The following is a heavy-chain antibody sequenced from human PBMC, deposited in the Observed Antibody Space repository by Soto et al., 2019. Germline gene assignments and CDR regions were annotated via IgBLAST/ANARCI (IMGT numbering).Heavy chain of an antibody. CDR2: IYTSGST. CDR3: ARAQPGMAAAGTGLLRNGMDV. V-gene: IGHV4-4*07. CDR1: GGSIISYY. Sequence: SETLSLTCTVSGGSIISYYWSWIRQPAGKGLEWIGRIYTSGSTNYNPSLKSRVTMSVDTSKNQFSLKLSSVTAADTAVYYCARAQPGMAAAGTGLLRNGMDVWGQGTTVTVSS. J-gene: IGHJ6*02. D-gene: IGHD6-13*01.